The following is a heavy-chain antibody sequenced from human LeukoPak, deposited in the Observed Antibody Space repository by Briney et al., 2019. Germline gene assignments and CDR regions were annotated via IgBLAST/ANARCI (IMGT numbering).Heavy chain of an antibody. Sequence: GGSLRLSCAASGFTFSSYAMSWVRQAPGKGLEWVSAISGSGGSTYYADSVKGRFTISRDNSKNTLYLQMNSLRAEDTAVYYCAKFTTDSVDTAMPEGAFDIWGQGTMVTVSS. V-gene: IGHV3-23*01. J-gene: IGHJ3*02. D-gene: IGHD5-18*01. CDR1: GFTFSSYA. CDR2: ISGSGGST. CDR3: AKFTTDSVDTAMPEGAFDI.